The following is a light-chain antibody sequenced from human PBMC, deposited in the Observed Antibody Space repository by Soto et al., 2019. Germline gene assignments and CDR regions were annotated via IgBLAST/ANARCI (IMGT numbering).Light chain of an antibody. CDR1: QSVSSNY. V-gene: IGKV3-20*01. CDR2: DAS. Sequence: EIVLTQSPGTLSLSPGERATLSCRVSQSVSSNYLAWYQQRPGQAPRLLIYDASSRATGVPDRFSGSGSGTDFTLTISRLEPEDFAVYYCHQYGGSPGTLGQGTKVEIK. J-gene: IGKJ1*01. CDR3: HQYGGSPGT.